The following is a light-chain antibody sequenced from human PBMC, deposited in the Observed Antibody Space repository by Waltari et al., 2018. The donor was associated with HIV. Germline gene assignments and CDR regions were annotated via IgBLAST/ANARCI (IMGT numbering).Light chain of an antibody. CDR2: DDS. CDR1: NIGTKS. J-gene: IGLJ2*01. Sequence: SYVVSQPPSVSVAPGQTARITCGGNNIGTKSVHWYQQKPGTAPVLVVYDDSDRRSGIPARFSGSNSGNTATLTISRVEAGDEADYYCQVWDSSTYNPEVVFGGGTKMTVL. V-gene: IGLV3-21*02. CDR3: QVWDSSTYNPEVV.